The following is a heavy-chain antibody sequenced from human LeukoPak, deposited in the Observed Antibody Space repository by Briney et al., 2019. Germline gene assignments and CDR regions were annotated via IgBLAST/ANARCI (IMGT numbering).Heavy chain of an antibody. CDR3: ARGVAGSGSTPNY. D-gene: IGHD1-26*01. V-gene: IGHV4-39*07. Sequence: SETLSLTCTVSGGSISSSSYYWGWIRQPPGKGLEWIGSIYYSGSTYYNPSLKSRVTISVDTSKNQSSLKLSSVTAADTAVYYCARGVAGSGSTPNYWGQGTLVTVSS. CDR2: IYYSGST. J-gene: IGHJ4*02. CDR1: GGSISSSSYY.